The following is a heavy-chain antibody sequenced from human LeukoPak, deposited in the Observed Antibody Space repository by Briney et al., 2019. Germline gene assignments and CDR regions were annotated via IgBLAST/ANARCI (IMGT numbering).Heavy chain of an antibody. CDR1: GGTFSSYV. V-gene: IGHV1-69*04. CDR2: IIPILGLP. J-gene: IGHJ4*02. CDR3: ARTHYYDSSDYYYWLDY. Sequence: GASVKVSCTASGGTFSSYVITWVRQAPGQGLEWMGRIIPILGLPNYAQKFQGRVTLTADTSTSTAYMELSSLRSEDTAVYYCARTHYYDSSDYYYWLDYWGQGTLVTVSS. D-gene: IGHD3-22*01.